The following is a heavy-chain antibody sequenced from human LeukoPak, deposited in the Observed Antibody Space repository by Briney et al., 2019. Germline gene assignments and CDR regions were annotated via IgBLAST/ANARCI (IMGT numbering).Heavy chain of an antibody. CDR1: GGTFSSYA. CDR2: IIPIFGTA. Sequence: SVKVSCQASGGTFSSYAISWVRQAPGQGLEWMGRIIPIFGTANYAQKFQGRVTITTDESTSTASMELSSLGSEDTAVYYCARDSSPEYCGGDCSSYYFDYWGQGTLVTVSS. CDR3: ARDSSPEYCGGDCSSYYFDY. D-gene: IGHD2-21*02. J-gene: IGHJ4*02. V-gene: IGHV1-69*05.